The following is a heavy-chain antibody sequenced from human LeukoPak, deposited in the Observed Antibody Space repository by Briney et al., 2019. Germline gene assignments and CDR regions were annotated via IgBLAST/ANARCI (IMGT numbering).Heavy chain of an antibody. J-gene: IGHJ6*03. D-gene: IGHD1-14*01. V-gene: IGHV4-39*07. CDR3: ARRPGYYYYYMDV. CDR2: INHSGST. CDR1: GGSISSGSYY. Sequence: SETLSLTCTVSGGSISSGSYYWSWIRQPPGKGLEWIGEINHSGSTNYNPSLKSRVTISVDTSKNQFSLKLSSVTAADTAVYYCARRPGYYYYYMDVWGKGTTVTISS.